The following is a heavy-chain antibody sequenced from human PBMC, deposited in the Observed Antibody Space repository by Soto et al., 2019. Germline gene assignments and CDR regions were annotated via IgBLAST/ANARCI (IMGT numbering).Heavy chain of an antibody. CDR2: ISDDGSNK. V-gene: IGHV3-30-3*01. J-gene: IGHJ4*02. CDR3: ARDRDPAVAGPYDC. D-gene: IGHD6-19*01. CDR1: GFTFSSYP. Sequence: HPGGSLRLSCAASGFTFSSYPMHWVRQAPGKGLEWVPVISDDGSNKYYADSVKGRFTISRDNSKNTLCLQLNSLRAEDTAVYYCARDRDPAVAGPYDCWGQGNLVTVPS.